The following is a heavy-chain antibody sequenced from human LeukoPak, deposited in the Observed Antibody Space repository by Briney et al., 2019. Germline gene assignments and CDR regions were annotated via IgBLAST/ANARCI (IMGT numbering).Heavy chain of an antibody. CDR3: ARSNARDGYNFGY. CDR2: FYYSGAT. CDR1: GGSISSYY. Sequence: SETLSLTCTVSGGSISSYYWSWIRQPPGKGLEWIGYFYYSGATNYNPSLKSRVTISVDTSKTQLSLKMTSMTAADTAVYYCARSNARDGYNFGYWGQGTLVTVSS. D-gene: IGHD5-24*01. J-gene: IGHJ4*02. V-gene: IGHV4-59*08.